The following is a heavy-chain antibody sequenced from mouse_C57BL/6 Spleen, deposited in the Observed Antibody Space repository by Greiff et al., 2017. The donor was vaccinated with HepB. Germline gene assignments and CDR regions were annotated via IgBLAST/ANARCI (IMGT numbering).Heavy chain of an antibody. CDR3: ARWAPYYYGSSNWYFDV. D-gene: IGHD1-1*01. CDR2: IYPRDGST. Sequence: VQLQQSDAELVKPGASVKISCKVSGYTFTDHTIHWMKQRPEQGLEWIGYIYPRDGSTKYNEKFKGKATLTAEKSSSTAYMQLNSLTSEDSAVYFCARWAPYYYGSSNWYFDVWGTGTTVTVSS. CDR1: GYTFTDHT. J-gene: IGHJ1*03. V-gene: IGHV1-78*01.